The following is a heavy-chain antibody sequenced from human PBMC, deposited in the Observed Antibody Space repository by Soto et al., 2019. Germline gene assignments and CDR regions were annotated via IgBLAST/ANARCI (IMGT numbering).Heavy chain of an antibody. CDR1: GFTFSTYA. Sequence: EVQLLESGGGLVQPGGSLRLSCAASGFTFSTYAMAWVRQAPGKGLEWVSSISSSSGSTFYADSVKGRFTISRDNSENPLSLQMNSLRAEDTAVYYCAKPPLKVPLRFDYWGQGTLVTVSS. V-gene: IGHV3-23*01. CDR3: AKPPLKVPLRFDY. CDR2: ISSSSGST. J-gene: IGHJ4*02. D-gene: IGHD3-16*01.